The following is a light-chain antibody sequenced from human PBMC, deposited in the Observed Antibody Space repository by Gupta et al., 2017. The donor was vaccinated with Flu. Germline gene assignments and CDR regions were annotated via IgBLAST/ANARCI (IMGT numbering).Light chain of an antibody. J-gene: IGLJ3*02. Sequence: QSVLTQPPSASGPPGQRVTISCSGSNSNIGRNGVHCYHQLPGTSPKLLIYDDHKRRPGGPDRVSGSKSGTSAALAISGLQSDEEADYYCEAYEDSRNGFWVFGGGTKLTVL. V-gene: IGLV1-44*01. CDR3: EAYEDSRNGFWV. CDR2: DDH. CDR1: NSNIGRNG.